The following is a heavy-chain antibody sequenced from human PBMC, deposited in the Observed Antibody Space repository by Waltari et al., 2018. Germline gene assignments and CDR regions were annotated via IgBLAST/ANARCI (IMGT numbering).Heavy chain of an antibody. D-gene: IGHD3-10*01. CDR2: IYHSGST. J-gene: IGHJ4*02. CDR3: ARARGGYYYGSGSPTKFDY. CDR1: GYSISSGYY. Sequence: QVQLKESGPGLVKPSETLSLTCAVSGYSISSGYYWGWIRQPPGKGLEWIGSIYHSGSTYYNPSLKSRVTISVDTSKNQFSLKLSSVTAADTAVYYCARARGGYYYGSGSPTKFDYWGQGTLVTVSS. V-gene: IGHV4-38-2*01.